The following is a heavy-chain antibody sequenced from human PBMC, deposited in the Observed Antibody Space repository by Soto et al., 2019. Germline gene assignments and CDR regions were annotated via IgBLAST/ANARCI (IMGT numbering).Heavy chain of an antibody. J-gene: IGHJ5*02. D-gene: IGHD2-2*01. V-gene: IGHV4-30-4*01. CDR3: ARATIVLVPAAMVSHWFDP. CDR1: GGSISSCDYY. CDR2: IYYSGST. Sequence: SETLSLTCTVSGGSISSCDYYWSWIRQPPGKGLEWIGYIYYSGSTYYNPSLKSRVTISVDTSKNQFSLKLSSVTAADTAVYYCARATIVLVPAAMVSHWFDPWGQGTLVT.